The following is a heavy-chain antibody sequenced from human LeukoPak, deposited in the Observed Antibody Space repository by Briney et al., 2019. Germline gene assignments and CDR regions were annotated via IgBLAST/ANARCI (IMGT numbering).Heavy chain of an antibody. CDR3: AKDGPSSSWKYYYYYMDV. Sequence: ASVKVSCKASGGTFSSYAISWVRQAPGQGLEWMGGIIPIFGTANYAQKFQGRVTITADESTSTAYMELSSLRSEDTAVYYCAKDGPSSSWKYYYYYMDVWGKGTTVTVSS. D-gene: IGHD6-13*01. CDR2: IIPIFGTA. J-gene: IGHJ6*03. CDR1: GGTFSSYA. V-gene: IGHV1-69*13.